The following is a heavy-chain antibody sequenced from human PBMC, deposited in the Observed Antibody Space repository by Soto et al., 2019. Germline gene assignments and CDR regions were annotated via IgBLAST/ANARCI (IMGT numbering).Heavy chain of an antibody. CDR1: GGCISSSSSY. V-gene: IGHV4-39*01. D-gene: IGHD6-19*01. CDR2: IFYTGST. J-gene: IGHJ4*02. Sequence: PSETLSLACNVSGGCISSSSSYWGWIRQPPCRGLEWIGIIFYTGSTYYTPSLKSRVTISIDTSKSQFSLKLRSVTAADTAVFYCARLGGITGYSSAWYKFDYWGPGTLVTVSS. CDR3: ARLGGITGYSSAWYKFDY.